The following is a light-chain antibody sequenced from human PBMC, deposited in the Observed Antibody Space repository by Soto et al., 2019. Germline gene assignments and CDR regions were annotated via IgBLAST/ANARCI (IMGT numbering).Light chain of an antibody. CDR1: QSVFNRY. V-gene: IGKV3-20*01. CDR3: QQYGSLPIT. CDR2: GAS. Sequence: EIVLTQSPGTLSLSPGERATLSCRASQSVFNRYLAWYQQKAGQAPRLVIYGASNRATGIPDRFSGSGSGTDFTLSISRLEPEDFAVYYCQQYGSLPITFGQGTRLENK. J-gene: IGKJ5*01.